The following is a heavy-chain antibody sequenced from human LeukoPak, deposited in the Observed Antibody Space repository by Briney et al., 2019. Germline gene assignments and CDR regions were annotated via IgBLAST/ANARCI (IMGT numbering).Heavy chain of an antibody. Sequence: QTGGSLRLSCAASGFTFTFYAMSWVRQAPGKGLEWVSAISGSGGRTYYADSVKGRFTISRDNSKNTLYLQMNSLRAEDTAVYYCAKEYGGDYLFDYWGQGTLVTVSS. D-gene: IGHD4-17*01. CDR3: AKEYGGDYLFDY. CDR1: GFTFTFYA. CDR2: ISGSGGRT. J-gene: IGHJ4*02. V-gene: IGHV3-23*01.